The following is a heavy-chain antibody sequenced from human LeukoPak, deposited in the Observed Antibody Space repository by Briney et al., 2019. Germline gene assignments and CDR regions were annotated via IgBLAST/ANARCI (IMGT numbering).Heavy chain of an antibody. D-gene: IGHD3-16*01. V-gene: IGHV3-48*03. Sequence: GGSLRLSCAASGFTFSSYEMNWVRQAPGKGLEWVSYISSSGSTIYYADSVKGRFTISRDNAKNSLYLQMNSLRAEDTAVYYCARDPLGETFDYWGQGTLVTVSS. CDR3: ARDPLGETFDY. J-gene: IGHJ4*02. CDR1: GFTFSSYE. CDR2: ISSSGSTI.